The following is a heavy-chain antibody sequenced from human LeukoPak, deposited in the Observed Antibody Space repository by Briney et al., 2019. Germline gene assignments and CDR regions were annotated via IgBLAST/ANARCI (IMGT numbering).Heavy chain of an antibody. D-gene: IGHD3-10*01. J-gene: IGHJ4*02. V-gene: IGHV1-2*02. CDR2: VSPNNGGT. CDR3: ATLLWFGDFDY. CDR1: GYMFTGFF. Sequence: ASVVVSCKTSGYMFTGFFIHWVRQTPGQGLEWMGSVSPNNGGTSYAETFQGRVNMTTDTSTRTAYLQLSGLRFHDTAVYYCATLLWFGDFDYWGQGTPVTVSS.